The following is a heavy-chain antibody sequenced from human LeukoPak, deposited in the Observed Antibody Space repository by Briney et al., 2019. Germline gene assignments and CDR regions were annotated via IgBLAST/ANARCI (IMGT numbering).Heavy chain of an antibody. J-gene: IGHJ6*03. V-gene: IGHV1-2*02. CDR2: INPNSGGT. CDR3: ARDTPSGDYDSSGYYDYYYMDV. CDR1: GYTFTGDY. Sequence: ASVKVSCKASGYTFTGDYMHWVRQAPGQGLEWMGWINPNSGGTNYAQKFQGRVTMTRDTSISTAYMELSRLRSDDTAVYYCARDTPSGDYDSSGYYDYYYMDVWGKGTTVTVSS. D-gene: IGHD3-22*01.